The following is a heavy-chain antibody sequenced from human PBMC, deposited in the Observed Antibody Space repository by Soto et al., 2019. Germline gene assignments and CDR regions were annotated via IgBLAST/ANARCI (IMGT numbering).Heavy chain of an antibody. CDR1: GFTFSSYS. CDR2: ISSSSSYI. V-gene: IGHV3-21*01. J-gene: IGHJ6*02. Sequence: EVQLVESGGGLVKPGGSLRLSCAASGFTFSSYSMNWVRQAPGKGLELVSSISSSSSYIYYADSVKGRFTISRDNAKNTLYLQMNSLRAEDTAVYYCASIQGGVQDYYYYYGMDVWGQGTTVTVSS. CDR3: ASIQGGVQDYYYYYGMDV. D-gene: IGHD3-16*01.